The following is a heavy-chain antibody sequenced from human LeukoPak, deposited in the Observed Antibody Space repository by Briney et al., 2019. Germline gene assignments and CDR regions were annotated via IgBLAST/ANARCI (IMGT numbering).Heavy chain of an antibody. D-gene: IGHD3-22*01. Sequence: PGGSLRLSCAASGIRFSNSIIHWARQAPDKGLEWVAAMSFDGSGYYADSAEGRFTLSRDNSKNTAYLQMNSLRPEGTAVYYCAREGHTSGYCGAFDIWGQGTLVTVSS. CDR2: MSFDGSG. J-gene: IGHJ3*02. CDR3: AREGHTSGYCGAFDI. V-gene: IGHV3-30*03. CDR1: GIRFSNSI.